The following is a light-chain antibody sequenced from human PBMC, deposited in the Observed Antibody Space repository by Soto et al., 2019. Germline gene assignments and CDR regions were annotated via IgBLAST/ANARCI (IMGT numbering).Light chain of an antibody. Sequence: QAVVTQEPSLTVSPGGTVTLTCGSSTGAVTSGHYPYWFQQKPGQAPRTLIYDTSNTHSCTPGRFSGSLLGGKAALTLSGAQTEEEADYYCLLYCSGSPRVFGGGTMLTVL. CDR2: DTS. V-gene: IGLV7-46*01. CDR1: TGAVTSGHY. CDR3: LLYCSGSPRV. J-gene: IGLJ2*01.